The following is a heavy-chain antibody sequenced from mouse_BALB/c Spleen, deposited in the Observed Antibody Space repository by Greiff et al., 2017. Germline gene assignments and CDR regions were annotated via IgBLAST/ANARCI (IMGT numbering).Heavy chain of an antibody. D-gene: IGHD2-1*01. CDR3: TRWGGNYRFDY. Sequence: QVQLKQSGAELVRPGASVTLSCKASGYTFTDYEMHWVKQTPVHGLEWIGAIDPETGGTAYNQKFKGKATLTADKSSSTAYMELRSLTSEDSAVYYCTRWGGNYRFDYWGQGTTLTVSS. CDR1: GYTFTDYE. CDR2: IDPETGGT. V-gene: IGHV1-15*01. J-gene: IGHJ2*01.